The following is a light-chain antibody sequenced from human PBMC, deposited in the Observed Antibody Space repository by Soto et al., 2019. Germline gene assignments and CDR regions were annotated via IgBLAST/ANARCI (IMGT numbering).Light chain of an antibody. CDR2: DAS. J-gene: IGKJ1*01. Sequence: EIVLTQSPGTLSLSPGERATLSCRASQGVSRYLAWYQQKPGQSPRLLIYDASNRATGIPARFSGSGSGTEFTLTISSLQSEDFAVYYCQQYNNWLRTFGQGTKVDIK. CDR3: QQYNNWLRT. V-gene: IGKV3D-15*01. CDR1: QGVSRY.